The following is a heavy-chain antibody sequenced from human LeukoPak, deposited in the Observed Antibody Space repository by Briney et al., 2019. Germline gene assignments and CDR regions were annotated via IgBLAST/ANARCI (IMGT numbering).Heavy chain of an antibody. CDR1: GFTFSDYY. CDR2: ISSSGSTI. Sequence: GGSLRLSCAASGFTFSDYYMSWIRQAPGKGLEWVSYISSSGSTIYYADSVKGRFTISRDNAKNTLYLQMNSLVAEDTAVYYCARDGGYCSDGVPMPCYNWFDPLGQGTLVTVSS. V-gene: IGHV3-11*01. CDR3: ARDGGYCSDGVPMPCYNWFDP. J-gene: IGHJ5*02. D-gene: IGHD2-15*01.